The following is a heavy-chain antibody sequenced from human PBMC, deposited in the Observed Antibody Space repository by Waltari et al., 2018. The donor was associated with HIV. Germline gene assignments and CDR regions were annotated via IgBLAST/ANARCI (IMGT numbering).Heavy chain of an antibody. CDR2: INRDGSTI. D-gene: IGHD3-10*01. CDR1: GFTCSSYW. J-gene: IGHJ6*02. CDR3: ARGQYYSMDV. Sequence: EVQLVESGGGLVQPGRSLRLSCSAYGFTCSSYWMPWARQDPGKGLVWVSGINRDGSTIRYADSVKGRFTISRDNAKNTLYLQMNSLRAEDTALYYCARGQYYSMDVWGQGTTVTVSS. V-gene: IGHV3-74*01.